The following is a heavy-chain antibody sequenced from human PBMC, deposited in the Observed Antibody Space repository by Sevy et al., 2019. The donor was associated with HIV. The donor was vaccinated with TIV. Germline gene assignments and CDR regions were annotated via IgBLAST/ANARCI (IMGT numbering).Heavy chain of an antibody. CDR3: ATTKDYYENSGDPFDY. CDR2: FDPEDDET. V-gene: IGHV1-24*01. CDR1: GYTLTQLS. Sequence: ASVKVSCKVSGYTLTQLSMHWVRQVPGKGLEWMGSFDPEDDETIYAQKFQGRVIMTEDTSTDTAYMELSSLRSEDTAVYYCATTKDYYENSGDPFDYWGQGTLVTVSS. D-gene: IGHD3-22*01. J-gene: IGHJ4*02.